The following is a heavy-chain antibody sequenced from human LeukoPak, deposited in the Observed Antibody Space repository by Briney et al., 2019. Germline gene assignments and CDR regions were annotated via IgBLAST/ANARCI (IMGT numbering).Heavy chain of an antibody. CDR1: GGSFSGYY. J-gene: IGHJ3*02. CDR2: INHSGGT. D-gene: IGHD6-13*01. Sequence: PSETQSLTCAVYGGSFSGYYWSWIRQPPGKGLEWIGEINHSGGTNYNPSLKSRVTISVDTSKNQFSLKLSSVTAADTAVYYCARTTRWYSPDAFDIWGQGTMVTVSS. CDR3: ARTTRWYSPDAFDI. V-gene: IGHV4-34*01.